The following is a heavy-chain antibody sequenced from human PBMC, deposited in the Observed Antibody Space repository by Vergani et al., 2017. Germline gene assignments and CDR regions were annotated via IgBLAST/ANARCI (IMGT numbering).Heavy chain of an antibody. CDR3: AKYVRDSTDVIPDS. D-gene: IGHD2-21*02. CDR1: GFTFSNFG. J-gene: IGHJ4*02. CDR2: IGKDGINT. Sequence: QVQLVESAGGVVQPGGSLRLSCAASGFTFSNFGMHWVRPAPGKGLEWLAFIGKDGINTKYRDAVKGRFTVSRDNSKDILYLQMDSLRSEDTALYYCAKYVRDSTDVIPDSWGPGTLVIVSS. V-gene: IGHV3-30*02.